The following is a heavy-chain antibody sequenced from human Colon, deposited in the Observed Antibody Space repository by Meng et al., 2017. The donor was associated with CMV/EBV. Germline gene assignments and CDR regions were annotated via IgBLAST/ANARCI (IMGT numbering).Heavy chain of an antibody. CDR1: GFSVSKNY. V-gene: IGHV3-21*06. CDR2: ITTSGDYV. CDR3: AREPSHAAFDL. J-gene: IGHJ3*01. Sequence: GESLKISCAASGFSVSKNYMSWVRQAPGKGLEYVSSITTSGDYVFYADSVKGRFIISRDNAKNLLSLQMDSLTAGDTAVYYCAREPSHAAFDLWGQGTMVTVSS.